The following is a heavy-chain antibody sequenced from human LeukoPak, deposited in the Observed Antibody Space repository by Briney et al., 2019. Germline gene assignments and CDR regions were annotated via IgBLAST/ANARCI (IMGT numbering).Heavy chain of an antibody. CDR1: GFTFSSYW. CDR3: ARAVDTALHG. V-gene: IGHV3-21*01. D-gene: IGHD5-18*01. CDR2: ISSSSSFI. Sequence: GGSLRLSCAASGFTFSSYWMNWARQAPGKGLEWVSSISSSSSFIYYADSVKGRFTISRDNAKNSLYLQMNSLRAEDTAVYYCARAVDTALHGWGQGTLVTVSS. J-gene: IGHJ4*02.